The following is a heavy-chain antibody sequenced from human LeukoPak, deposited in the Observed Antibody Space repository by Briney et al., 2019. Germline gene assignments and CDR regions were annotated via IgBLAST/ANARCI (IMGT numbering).Heavy chain of an antibody. J-gene: IGHJ4*02. D-gene: IGHD2-15*01. CDR2: ISSSSSTI. CDR3: ARGGSKVAATEVYFDY. V-gene: IGHV3-48*01. CDR1: GFTFSSYS. Sequence: GGSLRLSCAASGFTFSSYSMNWVRQAPGKGLEWVSYISSSSSTIYYADSVKGRFTISRDNAKNSLYLQMNSLRAEDTAVYYCARGGSKVAATEVYFDYWGQGTLVTVSS.